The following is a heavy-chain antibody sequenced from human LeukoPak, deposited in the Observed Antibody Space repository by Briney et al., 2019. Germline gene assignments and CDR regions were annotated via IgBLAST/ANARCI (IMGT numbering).Heavy chain of an antibody. CDR2: IESDGSST. CDR3: ARDPSAFAGYFDY. V-gene: IGHV3-74*01. J-gene: IGHJ4*02. Sequence: QAGGSLRLSCAASGFAFSRYWMHWVRQAPGKGLVWVSRIESDGSSTTYADYVRGRFTISRDNAKNTLYLQMNSLRAEDTAVYFCARDPSAFAGYFDYWGQGTLVTVSS. CDR1: GFAFSRYW. D-gene: IGHD3-10*01.